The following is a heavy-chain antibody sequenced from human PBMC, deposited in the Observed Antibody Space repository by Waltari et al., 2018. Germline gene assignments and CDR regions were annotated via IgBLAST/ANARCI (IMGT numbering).Heavy chain of an antibody. Sequence: QVQLVESGGGVVQPGRSLRLSCAASGFAFNSYAMHWVRQAPGKGLEWVAVISFDGYNQSYVDSVRGRFTISRDSSRRTVYLQMNSLRPDDTAVYYCARVGYCSSTGCYTSGAFDYWGQGTPVIVSS. J-gene: IGHJ4*02. CDR1: GFAFNSYA. V-gene: IGHV3-30-3*01. CDR3: ARVGYCSSTGCYTSGAFDY. D-gene: IGHD2-2*02. CDR2: ISFDGYNQ.